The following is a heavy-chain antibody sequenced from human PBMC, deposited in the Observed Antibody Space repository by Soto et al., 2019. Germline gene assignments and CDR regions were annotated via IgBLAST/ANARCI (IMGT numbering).Heavy chain of an antibody. D-gene: IGHD2-2*02. V-gene: IGHV1-2*04. CDR2: INPNSGGT. CDR3: ARDIVVVPAAITHRGYYYYGMDV. Sequence: ASVKVSCKASGYTFTGYYMHWVRQAPGQGLEWMGWINPNSGGTNYAQKFQGWVTMTRDTSISTAYMELSRLRSDDTAVYYCARDIVVVPAAITHRGYYYYGMDVWGQGTTVTVSS. CDR1: GYTFTGYY. J-gene: IGHJ6*02.